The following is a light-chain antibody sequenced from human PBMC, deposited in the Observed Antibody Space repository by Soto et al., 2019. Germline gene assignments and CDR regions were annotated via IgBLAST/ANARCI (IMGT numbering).Light chain of an antibody. CDR3: QPFGNSPIS. Sequence: ILSLYPGERATLSFRASQSVSSTYLAWYQQKPGQAPRPLFSGASSRATGIPDRFSGGGSGTDFTLTISRLELEDFAVYYCQPFGNSPISFGQGTRLEIK. CDR2: GAS. CDR1: QSVSSTY. V-gene: IGKV3-20*01. J-gene: IGKJ5*01.